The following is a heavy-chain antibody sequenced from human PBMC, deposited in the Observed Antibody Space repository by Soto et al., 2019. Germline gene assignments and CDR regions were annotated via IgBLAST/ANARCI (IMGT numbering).Heavy chain of an antibody. V-gene: IGHV3-23*01. CDR2: IIDSGAST. Sequence: QPGGSLRLSCAASGFTFSSCAMGWFGQAPGKGLEWVSDIIDSGASTYYADSVKGRFTISRDNSKSTLYLQMNSLRAEDTALYYCAKGRSYYYYYAVDVWGQGPTGTVAS. J-gene: IGHJ6*02. CDR3: AKGRSYYYYYAVDV. CDR1: GFTFSSCA.